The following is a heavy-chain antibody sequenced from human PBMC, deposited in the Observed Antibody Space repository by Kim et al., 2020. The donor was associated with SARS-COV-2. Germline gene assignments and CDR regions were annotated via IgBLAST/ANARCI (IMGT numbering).Heavy chain of an antibody. CDR3: ARGGRHYDILTGYYSPQFDY. D-gene: IGHD3-9*01. Sequence: RVTISVDTSKNQFSLKLSSVTAADTAVYYCARGGRHYDILTGYYSPQFDYWGQGTLVTVSS. J-gene: IGHJ4*02. V-gene: IGHV4-34*01.